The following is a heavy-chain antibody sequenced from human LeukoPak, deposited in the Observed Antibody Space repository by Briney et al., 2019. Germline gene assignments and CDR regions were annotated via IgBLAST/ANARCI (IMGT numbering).Heavy chain of an antibody. Sequence: PGGSLRLSCAASGFTFSKFGMHWVRQAPGKGLEWVALISDDGRNKYYADSVKGRFTISRDNSKNTLYLQMNSLRAGDTALYYCARVNYYDTKGAFDIWGQGTMVTVSS. D-gene: IGHD3-22*01. CDR2: ISDDGRNK. CDR1: GFTFSKFG. CDR3: ARVNYYDTKGAFDI. V-gene: IGHV3-30*03. J-gene: IGHJ3*02.